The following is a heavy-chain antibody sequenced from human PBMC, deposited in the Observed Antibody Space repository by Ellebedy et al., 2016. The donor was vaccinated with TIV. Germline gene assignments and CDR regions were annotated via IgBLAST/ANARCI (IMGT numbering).Heavy chain of an antibody. CDR3: AKMSYDFLTGSDYGMDV. CDR1: GGSVSSGSYY. CDR2: IYSSGST. V-gene: IGHV4-39*01. Sequence: SETLSLTCTVSGGSVSSGSYYWNWIRQPPGKGLEWIGSIYSSGSTYYNPSLKSRVTMSVDTSKNQFSLKLSSVTAADAAVYYCAKMSYDFLTGSDYGMDVWGQGTTVTFSS. D-gene: IGHD3-9*01. J-gene: IGHJ6*02.